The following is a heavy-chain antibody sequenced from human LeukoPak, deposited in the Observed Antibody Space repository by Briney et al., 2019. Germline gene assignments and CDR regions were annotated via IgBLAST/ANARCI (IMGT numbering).Heavy chain of an antibody. CDR3: AGDGGTTVVTPQYDAFDF. J-gene: IGHJ3*01. V-gene: IGHV4-30-2*01. D-gene: IGHD4-23*01. CDR1: GGSISSGGYY. Sequence: PSQTLSLTCTVSGGSISSGGYYWSWIRQPPGKGLEWIGYIYHSGSTYYNPSLKSRVTISVDRSKNQFSLKLSSVTAADTAVYYCAGDGGTTVVTPQYDAFDFWGQGTMVTVSS. CDR2: IYHSGST.